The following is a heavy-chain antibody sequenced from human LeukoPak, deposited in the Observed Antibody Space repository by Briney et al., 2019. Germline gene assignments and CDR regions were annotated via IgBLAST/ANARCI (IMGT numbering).Heavy chain of an antibody. CDR3: AREGYAGSCFDY. J-gene: IGHJ4*02. Sequence: GASVKVSCKASEYTFTGYYMHWVRQAPGQGLEWMGWINPNSGGTNYAQKLQGRVTMTRDTSISTAYMELTRLTSDDTAVYYCAREGYAGSCFDYWGQGTLVTVSS. CDR1: EYTFTGYY. V-gene: IGHV1-2*02. CDR2: INPNSGGT. D-gene: IGHD1-26*01.